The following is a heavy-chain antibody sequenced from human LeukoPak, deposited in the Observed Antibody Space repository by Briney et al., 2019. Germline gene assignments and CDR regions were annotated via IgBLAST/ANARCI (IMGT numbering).Heavy chain of an antibody. CDR3: ARDFRRLSRAWDAFDI. Sequence: GRSLRLSCAASGFTFGDYALDWVRQFPGKGLEWVSGISWNSGSIGYADSVKGRFTISRDSAKNSLYLQMNSLRAEDTAVYYCARDFRRLSRAWDAFDIWGQGTMVTVSS. CDR1: GFTFGDYA. J-gene: IGHJ3*02. D-gene: IGHD3-16*02. V-gene: IGHV3-9*01. CDR2: ISWNSGSI.